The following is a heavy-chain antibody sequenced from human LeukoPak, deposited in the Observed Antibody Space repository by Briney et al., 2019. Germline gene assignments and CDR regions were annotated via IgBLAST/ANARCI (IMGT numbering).Heavy chain of an antibody. D-gene: IGHD3-16*01. Sequence: PSETLSLTCSVSGSSFNTYYWSWIRQPAGKALEWLGRIHPSGSADYSPSLQSRVTISVDMSKKEFSLKLTSVTAADTAVYYCARLPPPGAARGTITGVDHWGQGTLVTVSS. J-gene: IGHJ4*02. CDR3: ARLPPPGAARGTITGVDH. V-gene: IGHV4-4*07. CDR2: IHPSGSA. CDR1: GSSFNTYY.